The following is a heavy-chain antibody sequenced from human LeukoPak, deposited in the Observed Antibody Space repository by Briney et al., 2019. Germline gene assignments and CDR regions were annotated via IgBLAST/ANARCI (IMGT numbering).Heavy chain of an antibody. J-gene: IGHJ4*02. V-gene: IGHV3-7*03. CDR3: TREEGMIMVAPGY. CDR2: IKQDGSEK. CDR1: GFTFSSYW. Sequence: ALRLSCAASGFTFSSYWMSWVRQAPGKGLEWVANIKQDGSEKYYVDSVKGRFTISRDNARNSLYLQMNSLRAEDTAVYYCTREEGMIMVAPGYWGQGTLVTVSS. D-gene: IGHD3-22*01.